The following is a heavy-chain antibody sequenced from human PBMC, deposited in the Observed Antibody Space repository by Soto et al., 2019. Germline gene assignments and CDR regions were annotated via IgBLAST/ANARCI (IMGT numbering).Heavy chain of an antibody. V-gene: IGHV4-34*01. CDR2: INHSGST. J-gene: IGHJ6*02. CDR3: ARGHGSSSWYSYYYGMDV. CDR1: GGSFSGYY. D-gene: IGHD6-13*01. Sequence: PSETLSLTCAVYGGSFSGYYWSWIRQPPGKGLEWIGEINHSGSTNYNPSLKSRVTISVDTSKNQFSLKLSSVTAADTAVYYCARGHGSSSWYSYYYGMDVWGQGTTVTAP.